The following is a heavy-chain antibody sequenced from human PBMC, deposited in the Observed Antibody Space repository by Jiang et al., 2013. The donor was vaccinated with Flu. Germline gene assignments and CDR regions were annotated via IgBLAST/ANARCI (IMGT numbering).Heavy chain of an antibody. CDR2: IFPGGTLI. CDR1: GYNFADYW. Sequence: GAEVKKPGESLKISCKGSGYNFADYWIGWVRQTPGKGLEWMGMIFPGGTLITYSPSFQGQVTISADRSISTAYLQWSSLKTSDTAIYFCARYGMSGCGTTGCYTSFYYYGMDVWGQGTTVTVSS. J-gene: IGHJ6*02. D-gene: IGHD2-2*02. V-gene: IGHV5-51*01. CDR3: ARYGMSGCGTTGCYTSFYYYGMDV.